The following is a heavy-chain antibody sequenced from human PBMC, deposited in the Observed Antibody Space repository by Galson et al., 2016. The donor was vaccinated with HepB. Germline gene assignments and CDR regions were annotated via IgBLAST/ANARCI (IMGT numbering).Heavy chain of an antibody. CDR2: ISGNGGST. D-gene: IGHD3-3*01. J-gene: IGHJ6*02. Sequence: SLRLSCAASEFTFSSYAMSWVRQAPGKGLEWVSTISGNGGSTYYADSVKGRFTISRDNSKNTLYLQMNSLRAEDTAVYYCAKEGTIFGAVPYGMDVWGQGTTVTVSS. CDR1: EFTFSSYA. V-gene: IGHV3-23*01. CDR3: AKEGTIFGAVPYGMDV.